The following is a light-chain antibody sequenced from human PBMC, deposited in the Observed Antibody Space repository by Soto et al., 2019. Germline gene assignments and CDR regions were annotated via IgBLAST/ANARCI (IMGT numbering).Light chain of an antibody. Sequence: DIQMTQSPSTLSASVGDRVTITCRASQSISTWLAWYQQKPGKAPKLLIYKTSTLESGVPSRFSGSGSGTEFTLTISSLQPADFATYYCQHYNTYSQTFGQGTKVEIK. V-gene: IGKV1-5*03. CDR3: QHYNTYSQT. J-gene: IGKJ1*01. CDR2: KTS. CDR1: QSISTW.